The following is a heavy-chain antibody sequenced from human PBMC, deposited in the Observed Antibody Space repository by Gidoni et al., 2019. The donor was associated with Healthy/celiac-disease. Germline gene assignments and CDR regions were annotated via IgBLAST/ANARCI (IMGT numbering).Heavy chain of an antibody. V-gene: IGHV3-53*01. D-gene: IGHD3-10*01. Sequence: EVQLVESGGGLIQPGGSLRLSCAASGFTFSSNYMSWVRQAPGQGLEWFSVIYSGGSTYYADSVKGRFTISRDNSKNTLYLQMNSLRAEDTAVYYCARENTIYYGSGVGWFDPWGQGTLVTVSS. J-gene: IGHJ5*02. CDR3: ARENTIYYGSGVGWFDP. CDR2: IYSGGST. CDR1: GFTFSSNY.